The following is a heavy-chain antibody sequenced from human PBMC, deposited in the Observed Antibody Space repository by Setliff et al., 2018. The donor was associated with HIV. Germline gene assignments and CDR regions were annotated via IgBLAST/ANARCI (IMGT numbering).Heavy chain of an antibody. CDR2: MNPNSGDT. V-gene: IGHV1-8*02. CDR3: ARWVPYWSTTSRYHWLFHYMDV. Sequence: ASVKVSCKASGYTFTSCDIHWVRQATGQGLEWMGWMNPNSGDTGYAQKFQGRVSMTRNTSTGKAYMELSSLRSEDTAVYYCARWVPYWSTTSRYHWLFHYMDVWGKGTTVTVSS. CDR1: GYTFTSCD. J-gene: IGHJ6*03. D-gene: IGHD2-2*01.